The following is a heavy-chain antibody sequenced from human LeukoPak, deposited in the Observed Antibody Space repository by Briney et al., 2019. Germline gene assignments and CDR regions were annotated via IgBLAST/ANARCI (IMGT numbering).Heavy chain of an antibody. CDR3: ARGVGSYYDSSGYSLFDY. D-gene: IGHD3-22*01. Sequence: ASVKVSCKASGYTFTSYYVHWVRQAPGQGLEWTGVINPSGGSTSYAQKFQGRVTMTRDTSTSTVNMELSSLRSEDTAVYYCARGVGSYYDSSGYSLFDYGGQGTLVTVSS. J-gene: IGHJ4*02. V-gene: IGHV1-46*01. CDR1: GYTFTSYY. CDR2: INPSGGST.